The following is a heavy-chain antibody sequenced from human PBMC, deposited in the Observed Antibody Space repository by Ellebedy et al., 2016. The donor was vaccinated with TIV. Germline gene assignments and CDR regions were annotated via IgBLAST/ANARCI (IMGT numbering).Heavy chain of an antibody. CDR1: GFSISEYG. Sequence: GESLKISCAASGFSISEYGMHWVRQAPGKGPEWVALISHHGSDEYYADSVRGRFSISKDSSKNTIYLQMNNLRPDDTALYYCAKDPNFSRGAWGYWGQGTLVTVSS. CDR3: AKDPNFSRGAWGY. D-gene: IGHD6-13*01. CDR2: ISHHGSDE. V-gene: IGHV3-30*18. J-gene: IGHJ4*02.